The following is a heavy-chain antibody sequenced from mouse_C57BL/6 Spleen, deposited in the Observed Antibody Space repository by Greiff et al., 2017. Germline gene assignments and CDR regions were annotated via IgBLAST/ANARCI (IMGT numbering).Heavy chain of an antibody. V-gene: IGHV6-3*01. J-gene: IGHJ4*01. Sequence: EVQLQESGGGLVQPGGSMKLSCVASGFTFSNYWMNWVRQSPEKGLEWVAQIRLKSDNYATHYAESVKGRFTISRDDSNSSVYLQMNNLRAEDTGIYYCTDNAMDYWGQGTSVTVSS. CDR1: GFTFSNYW. CDR2: IRLKSDNYAT. CDR3: TDNAMDY.